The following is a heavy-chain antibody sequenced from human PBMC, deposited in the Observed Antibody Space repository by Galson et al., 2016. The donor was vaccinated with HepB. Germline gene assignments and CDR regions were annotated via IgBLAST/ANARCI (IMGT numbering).Heavy chain of an antibody. CDR2: ISHSGGT. CDR3: ARGTTVTRAFDY. J-gene: IGHJ4*02. CDR1: GASISGYNW. Sequence: SETLSLTCGVSGASISGYNWWNWVRQSPGKGLEWIGEISHSGGTKYNPSLKSRVTISVDKAKNQFSLKLTTVTAADTAVYYCARGTTVTRAFDYWGQGTLVTVSS. D-gene: IGHD4-11*01. V-gene: IGHV4-4*02.